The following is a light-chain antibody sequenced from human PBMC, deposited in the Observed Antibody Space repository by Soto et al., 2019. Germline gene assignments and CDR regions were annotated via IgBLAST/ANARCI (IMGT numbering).Light chain of an antibody. J-gene: IGLJ3*02. Sequence: QLVLTQSPSASASLGASVKLTCTLSSGHSTYAIAWHQQQPEKGPRFLMKLDSDGSHTKGEGIPDRFSGSSSGAERYPTIPRLQVEEWADFYCQAWGTGRVFGGGTKLTVL. CDR2: LDSDGSH. V-gene: IGLV4-69*01. CDR1: SGHSTYA. CDR3: QAWGTGRV.